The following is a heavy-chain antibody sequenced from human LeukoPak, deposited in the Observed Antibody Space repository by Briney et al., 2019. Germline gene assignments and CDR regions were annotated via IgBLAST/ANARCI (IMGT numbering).Heavy chain of an antibody. D-gene: IGHD5-18*01. CDR3: ARAAGDSYGYRYYFDY. CDR2: INPSGGNT. CDR1: GYTFTSYY. Sequence: ASVKVSCKASGYTFTSYYMHWVRQAPGQGLEWMGIINPSGGNTDYAQKFQGRVTMTRDTSTSTVYMELSSLRSEDTAMYYCARAAGDSYGYRYYFDYWGQGTLVTVSS. V-gene: IGHV1-46*01. J-gene: IGHJ4*02.